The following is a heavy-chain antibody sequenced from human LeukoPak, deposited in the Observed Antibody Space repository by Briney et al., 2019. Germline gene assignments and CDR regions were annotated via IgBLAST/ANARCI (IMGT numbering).Heavy chain of an antibody. J-gene: IGHJ4*02. CDR3: AAWGRDPLDY. V-gene: IGHV3-33*01. D-gene: IGHD3-16*01. CDR1: GFTFSSYG. CDR2: IWYDGSNK. Sequence: GRSLRLSCAASGFTFSSYGMHWVRQAPGKGLEWVAVIWYDGSNKYYADSVKGRFTISRDSSKNTLYLQMNSLRAEDTAVYYCAAWGRDPLDYWGQGTLVTVSS.